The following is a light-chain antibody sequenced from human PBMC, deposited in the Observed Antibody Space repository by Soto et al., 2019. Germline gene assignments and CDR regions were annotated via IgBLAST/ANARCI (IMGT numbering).Light chain of an antibody. J-gene: IGKJ4*01. CDR2: DAS. CDR1: QSVSSY. Sequence: EIVLTQSPATLSLSPGERDTLSCRASQSVSSYLAWYQQKPGQAPRLLIYDASNRATGIPSRFSGSGSGTNFTLTMTCREHEDSADYYWQHRSNLLLTCGGGTKVEIK. V-gene: IGKV3-11*01. CDR3: QHRSNLLLT.